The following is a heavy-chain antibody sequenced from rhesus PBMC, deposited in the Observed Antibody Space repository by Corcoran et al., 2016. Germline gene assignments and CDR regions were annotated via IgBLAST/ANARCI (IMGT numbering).Heavy chain of an antibody. CDR1: GGSISSSNW. Sequence: QVQLQESGPGLVKPSETLSLTCAVSGGSISSSNWWSWIRQPPGKGLEWIGYISGSSGSTYYNPSLKSRVTISTDTSKNQFSLKLSAVTAADTAVYYGAGGYDSGYYIFDYWGQGVLVTVSS. CDR3: AGGYDSGYYIFDY. V-gene: IGHV4-65*01. J-gene: IGHJ4*01. D-gene: IGHD3-28*01. CDR2: ISGSSGST.